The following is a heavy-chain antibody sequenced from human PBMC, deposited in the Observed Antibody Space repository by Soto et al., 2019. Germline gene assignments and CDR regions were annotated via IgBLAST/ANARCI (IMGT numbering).Heavy chain of an antibody. CDR2: IYYSGST. V-gene: IGHV4-39*01. CDR3: ARLGDYTIFGVVNSSPAWFDY. D-gene: IGHD3-3*01. J-gene: IGHJ4*02. Sequence: QLQLQESGPGLVKPSETLSLTCTVSGGSISSSSYYWGWIRQPPGKGLEWIGSIYYSGSTYYNPSLKSRVTLSVDTAKNQFSLKLSSVTAAETAVYYCARLGDYTIFGVVNSSPAWFDYWGQGTLVTVSS. CDR1: GGSISSSSYY.